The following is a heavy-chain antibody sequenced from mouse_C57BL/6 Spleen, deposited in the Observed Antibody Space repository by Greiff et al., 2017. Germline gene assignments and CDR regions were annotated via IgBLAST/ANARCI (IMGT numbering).Heavy chain of an antibody. V-gene: IGHV1-55*01. CDR3: SRDSSCYYAMDD. D-gene: IGHD3-2*02. CDR1: GYTFTSYW. J-gene: IGHJ4*01. Sequence: VQLQQPGAELVKPGASVKMSCKASGYTFTSYWITWVKQRPGQGLAWIGDIYPGSGSTNYNEKFKSKATLTVDTSSSTASMQLSSLTTEDSAVDYCSRDSSCYYAMDDWGQGTSVTVSS. CDR2: IYPGSGST.